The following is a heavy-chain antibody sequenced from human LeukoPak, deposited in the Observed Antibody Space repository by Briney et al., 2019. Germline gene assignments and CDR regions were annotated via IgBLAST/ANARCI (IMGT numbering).Heavy chain of an antibody. CDR3: AKDNLVTHFDWPFFDY. J-gene: IGHJ4*02. D-gene: IGHD3-9*01. CDR1: GGTFSSYA. V-gene: IGHV1-69*01. CDR2: IIPIFGTA. Sequence: GSSVKVSCKASGGTFSSYAISWVRQAPGQGLEWMGGIIPIFGTANYAQRFQGRVTITADESTSTAYMELSSLRSEDTAVYYCAKDNLVTHFDWPFFDYWGQGTLVTVSS.